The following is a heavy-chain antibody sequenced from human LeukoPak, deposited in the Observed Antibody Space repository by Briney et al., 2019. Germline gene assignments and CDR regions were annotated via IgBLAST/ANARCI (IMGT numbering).Heavy chain of an antibody. CDR3: ARSGYCGAGTCYSDYFDY. CDR1: GFTFSSYA. Sequence: GGSLRLSCAASGFTFSSYAMSWVRQAPGKGLEWVGRVRNKANGYRTEYAASVEGRFTVSGDASQNSLYLQMNSLKTEDTAVYYCARSGYCGAGTCYSDYFDYWGLGTLVTVSS. CDR2: VRNKANGYRT. V-gene: IGHV3-72*01. D-gene: IGHD2-15*01. J-gene: IGHJ4*02.